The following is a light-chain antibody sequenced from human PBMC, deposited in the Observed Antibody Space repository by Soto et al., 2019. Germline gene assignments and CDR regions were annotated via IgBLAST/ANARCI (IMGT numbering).Light chain of an antibody. Sequence: DIVMTQSPDSLAVSLGERATINCKSSQSVLYSSNNKNYLAWYQQKPGQPPKLLIYWASTRESGVPDRFSGSGSETDFTLTISSLQAEDVAVYYCQQYYSTPLTFGQGTKVEIK. CDR2: WAS. CDR3: QQYYSTPLT. V-gene: IGKV4-1*01. J-gene: IGKJ1*01. CDR1: QSVLYSSNNKNY.